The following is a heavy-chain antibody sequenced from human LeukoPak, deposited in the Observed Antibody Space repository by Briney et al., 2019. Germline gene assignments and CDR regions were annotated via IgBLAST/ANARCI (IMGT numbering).Heavy chain of an antibody. Sequence: KPSETLSLTCTVSGGSFSGYYCTWIRQPPGKGLEWIGETNHSGSTNYNPSLKSRVTISVDTSKNQFSLKLSSVTAADTAVYYCARERGGSGWYRNNWFDPWGQGTLVTVSS. V-gene: IGHV4-34*01. J-gene: IGHJ5*02. D-gene: IGHD6-19*01. CDR3: ARERGGSGWYRNNWFDP. CDR2: TNHSGST. CDR1: GGSFSGYY.